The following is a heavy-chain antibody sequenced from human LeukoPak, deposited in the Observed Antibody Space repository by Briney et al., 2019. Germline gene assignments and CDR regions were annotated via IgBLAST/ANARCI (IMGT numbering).Heavy chain of an antibody. CDR2: INPNSGGT. J-gene: IGHJ4*02. CDR1: GYTFTGYY. V-gene: IGHV1-2*02. CDR3: ASLPLAGVVGAKEFLDFDY. D-gene: IGHD1-26*01. Sequence: ASVKVSCKASGYTFTGYYMHWVRQAPGQGLEWMGWINPNSGGTNYAQKFQGRVTMTRDTSISTAYMELSRLRSDDTAVYYCASLPLAGVVGAKEFLDFDYWGQGTLVTVSS.